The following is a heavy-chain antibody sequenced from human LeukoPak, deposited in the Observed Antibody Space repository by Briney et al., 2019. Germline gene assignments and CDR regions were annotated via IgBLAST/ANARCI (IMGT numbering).Heavy chain of an antibody. D-gene: IGHD6-13*01. CDR3: AKGISTQWMAAAGTENWFDP. CDR2: ISGSGGST. CDR1: GFTFSSYA. V-gene: IGHV3-23*01. J-gene: IGHJ5*02. Sequence: PGGSLRLSCAASGFTFSSYAMSWVRQAPGKGLEWVSAISGSGGSTYYADSVKGRFTISRDNSKNTLYLQMNSLRAEDTAVYYCAKGISTQWMAAAGTENWFDPWGQGTLVTVSS.